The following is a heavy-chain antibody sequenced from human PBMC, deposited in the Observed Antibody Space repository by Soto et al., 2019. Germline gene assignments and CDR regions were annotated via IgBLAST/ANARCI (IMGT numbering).Heavy chain of an antibody. J-gene: IGHJ5*02. CDR2: ISSSSSYI. Sequence: GGSLRLSCAASGFTFSSYSMNWVRQAPGKGLEWVSSISSSSSYIYYADSVKGRFTISRDNAKNSLYLQMNSLRAEDTAVYYCARDLGRGGGYCSSTSCYAGWFDPWGQGTLVTVSS. V-gene: IGHV3-21*01. CDR1: GFTFSSYS. CDR3: ARDLGRGGGYCSSTSCYAGWFDP. D-gene: IGHD2-2*03.